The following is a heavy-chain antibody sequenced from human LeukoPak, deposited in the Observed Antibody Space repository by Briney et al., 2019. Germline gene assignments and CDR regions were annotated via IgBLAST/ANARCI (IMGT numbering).Heavy chain of an antibody. J-gene: IGHJ4*02. CDR1: GGSISSFY. V-gene: IGHV4-59*08. Sequence: SETLSLTCAVSGGSISSFYWSWIRQPPGRGLEWIGYVFYTGDTNSNPSLKSRVTMSLDTSKNQLSLRLTSVPAADTAVYYCARHPFATPFDHWGRGTLVTVSS. CDR3: ARHPFATPFDH. CDR2: VFYTGDT. D-gene: IGHD2-15*01.